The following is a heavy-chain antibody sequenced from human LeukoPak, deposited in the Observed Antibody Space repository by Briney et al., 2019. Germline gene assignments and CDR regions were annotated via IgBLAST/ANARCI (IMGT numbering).Heavy chain of an antibody. D-gene: IGHD5-18*01. V-gene: IGHV4-39*07. CDR1: GGSISSSSYY. Sequence: SETLSLTCTVSGGSISSSSYYWGWIRQPPGRGLEWIGSIYYSGSTYYNPSLKSRVTISVDTSKNQFSLKLSSVTAADTAVYYCASDSVGVDTAMVTVWGQGTLVTVSS. CDR3: ASDSVGVDTAMVTV. CDR2: IYYSGST. J-gene: IGHJ4*02.